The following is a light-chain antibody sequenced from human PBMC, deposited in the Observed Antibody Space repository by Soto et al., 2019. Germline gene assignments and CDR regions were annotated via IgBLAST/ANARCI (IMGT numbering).Light chain of an antibody. Sequence: QSVLTQPPSVSGAPGQRVTISCTGSSCNIGAGYDVQWYQQVPGTAPKLLISNSINRPSGVPDRFSGSRSDTSASLAITGSQAADEADYYCQSSDRSLSGWVFGGGTKLTVL. J-gene: IGLJ3*02. V-gene: IGLV1-40*01. CDR1: SCNIGAGYD. CDR2: NSI. CDR3: QSSDRSLSGWV.